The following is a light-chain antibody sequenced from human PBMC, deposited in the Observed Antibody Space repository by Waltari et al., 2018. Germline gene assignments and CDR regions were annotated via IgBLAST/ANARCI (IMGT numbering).Light chain of an antibody. V-gene: IGKV3-15*01. Sequence: EVLMTQSPASLSVSPGDRVTLSCRARWIVGSKLAWYQQKPGQAPRWLIYGGLTRATGIPDRCSGGGSVTEFTLTISSLQSEDSAVYFCQQYNDWPPYTFGQGTTLEI. J-gene: IGKJ2*01. CDR1: WIVGSK. CDR3: QQYNDWPPYT. CDR2: GGL.